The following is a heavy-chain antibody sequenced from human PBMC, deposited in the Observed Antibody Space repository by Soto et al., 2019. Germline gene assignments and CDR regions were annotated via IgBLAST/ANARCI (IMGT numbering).Heavy chain of an antibody. CDR1: GYTFTSYT. V-gene: IGHV1-3*04. CDR2: IHTGNGAT. Sequence: QVQLVQSGAEVKKPGASVKVSCKASGYTFTSYTMYWVRQAPGQRLEWIGWIHTGNGATKYSQKFQGRVTITRDTSASTADMELSSLTYEDTAVYYCTRAQGIGAAAFDYFDPWCQGTLVTVSS. J-gene: IGHJ5*02. CDR3: TRAQGIGAAAFDYFDP. D-gene: IGHD6-13*01.